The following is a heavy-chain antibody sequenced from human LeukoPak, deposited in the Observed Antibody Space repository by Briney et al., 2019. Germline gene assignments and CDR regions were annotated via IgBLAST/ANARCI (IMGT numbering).Heavy chain of an antibody. D-gene: IGHD3-9*01. V-gene: IGHV4-30-4*01. CDR2: IYYSGST. CDR3: AGYDILTGYYGY. J-gene: IGHJ4*02. CDR1: GGSISSGDYY. Sequence: SETLSLTCTVSGGSISSGDYYWSWIRQPPGKGLEWIGYIYYSGSTYYNPSLKSRVTISVDTSKNQFPLKLSSVTAADTAVYYCAGYDILTGYYGYWGQGTLVTVSS.